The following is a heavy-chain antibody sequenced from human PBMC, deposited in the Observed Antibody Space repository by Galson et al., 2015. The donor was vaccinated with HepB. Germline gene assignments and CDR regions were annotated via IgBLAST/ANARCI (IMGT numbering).Heavy chain of an antibody. D-gene: IGHD2-21*01. Sequence: SVKVSCKASGYTFSDYAMHWVRQTPGQRLEWMGWINAGNGNTKYSQKFQGRVTITRDTSASTAYMELSSLRSEDTAVYFCARDDDVVSPWGQGTLVTVSP. CDR2: INAGNGNT. V-gene: IGHV1-3*01. CDR1: GYTFSDYA. CDR3: ARDDDVVSP. J-gene: IGHJ5*02.